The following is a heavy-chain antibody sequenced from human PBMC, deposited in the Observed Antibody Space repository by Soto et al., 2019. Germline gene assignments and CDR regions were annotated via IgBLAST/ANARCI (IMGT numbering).Heavy chain of an antibody. Sequence: SETLSLTCAVYDGSFSGYYCIFIRHPPWKGLEWIGAIFHGGSTNYSPSLRSRVTISVDTSKNQFSLELRSVTAADTAVYYCARPHYDSNTFYSFFDYWGQGTLVTVSS. V-gene: IGHV4-34*12. CDR1: DGSFSGYY. J-gene: IGHJ4*02. D-gene: IGHD3-22*01. CDR2: IFHGGST. CDR3: ARPHYDSNTFYSFFDY.